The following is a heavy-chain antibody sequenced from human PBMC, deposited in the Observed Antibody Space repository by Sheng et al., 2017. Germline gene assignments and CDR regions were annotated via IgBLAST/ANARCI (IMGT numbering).Heavy chain of an antibody. CDR1: GFTFSRYA. V-gene: IGHV3-23*01. CDR2: ISGSGGST. J-gene: IGHJ6*03. D-gene: IGHD2-2*01. Sequence: EVQLLESGGGLVQPGGSLRLSCAASGFTFSRYAMSWVRQAPGKGLEWVSAISGSGGSTYLADSVKDRVTISRDNSKNTLYLQMNSLRAEDTAVYYCAKGWGYCSSTNCYGGRYYYYMDVWGKGTTVTVSS. CDR3: AKGWGYCSSTNCYGGRYYYYMDV.